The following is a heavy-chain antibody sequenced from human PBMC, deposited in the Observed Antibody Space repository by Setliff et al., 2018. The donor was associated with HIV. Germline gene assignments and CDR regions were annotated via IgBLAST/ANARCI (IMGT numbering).Heavy chain of an antibody. CDR2: IDPTDGST. V-gene: IGHV1-46*01. CDR1: GYRFSNHF. J-gene: IGHJ3*02. CDR3: ARGKQMSRRSDAFDT. D-gene: IGHD6-6*01. Sequence: GASVKVSCKSSGYRFSNHFIHWVRQAPGQGLEWMEVIDPTDGSTSFTQKFQGRVTVTRDTSTSTVYMELSGLKSEDTAMYYCARGKQMSRRSDAFDTWGQGTKVTVSS.